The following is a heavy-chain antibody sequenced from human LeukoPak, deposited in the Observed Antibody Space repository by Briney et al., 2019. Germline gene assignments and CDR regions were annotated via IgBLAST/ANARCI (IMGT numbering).Heavy chain of an antibody. CDR1: GYTLTELS. CDR2: INPSGGST. V-gene: IGHV1-46*01. CDR3: ARGYCSGGGCSVLDAFDG. D-gene: IGHD2-15*01. Sequence: ASVKVSCKVSGYTLTELSMHWVRRAPGQGLEWMGKINPSGGSTSYPQKFQGRVTMTRDTSTSTVYMELSSLRSEDTAIYYCARGYCSGGGCSVLDAFDGWGQGTMVTVSS. J-gene: IGHJ3*01.